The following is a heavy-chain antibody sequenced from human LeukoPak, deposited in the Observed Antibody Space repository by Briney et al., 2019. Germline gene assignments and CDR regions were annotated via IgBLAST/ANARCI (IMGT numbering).Heavy chain of an antibody. J-gene: IGHJ2*01. V-gene: IGHV3-48*02. Sequence: GGSLRLSCAVSGFTFSSYAMSWVRQAPGKGLEWVSYIDTSSSVIYYADSVKGRFIISRDNAKNSLYLQMNSLRDEDTAVYYCARDALHPRWYFDLWGRGTLLTVSS. CDR2: IDTSSSVI. CDR1: GFTFSSYA. CDR3: ARDALHPRWYFDL.